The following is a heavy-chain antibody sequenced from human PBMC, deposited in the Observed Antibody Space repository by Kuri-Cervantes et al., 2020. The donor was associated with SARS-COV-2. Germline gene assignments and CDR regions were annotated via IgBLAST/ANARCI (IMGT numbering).Heavy chain of an antibody. J-gene: IGHJ4*02. D-gene: IGHD3-3*01. CDR3: AKDLTIFGVAYYFDY. Sequence: SVKVSCKASGGTFSSYAISWVRQAPGQGLEWMGRIIPIFGTANYAQKFQGRVTITADKSTSTACMELSSLRSEDTAVYYCAKDLTIFGVAYYFDYWGQGTRVTVSS. V-gene: IGHV1-69*06. CDR1: GGTFSSYA. CDR2: IIPIFGTA.